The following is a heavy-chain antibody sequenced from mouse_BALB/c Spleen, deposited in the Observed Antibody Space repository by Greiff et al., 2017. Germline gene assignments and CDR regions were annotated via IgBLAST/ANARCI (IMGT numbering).Heavy chain of an antibody. CDR2: IYPGDGDT. Sequence: VHLVESGAELVRPGSSVKISCKASGYAFSSYWMNWVKQRPGQGLEWIGQIYPGDGDTNYNGKFKGKATLTADKSSSTAYMQLSSLTSEDSAVYFCARENYGNYGFAYWGQGTLVTVSA. J-gene: IGHJ3*01. V-gene: IGHV1-80*01. CDR3: ARENYGNYGFAY. CDR1: GYAFSSYW. D-gene: IGHD2-1*01.